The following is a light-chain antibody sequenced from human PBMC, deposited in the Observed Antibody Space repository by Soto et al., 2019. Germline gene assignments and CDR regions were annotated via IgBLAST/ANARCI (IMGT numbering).Light chain of an antibody. CDR2: EVN. CDR3: SSYAGTNNRYV. CDR1: GSDIGGYHF. J-gene: IGLJ1*01. Sequence: QSALTQPPSASGSPGQSVTISCTGTGSDIGGYHFVSWYQQRPGKVPKLLIYEVNKRPSGVPDRFSGSKSGNTASLTVSGLQADDEADYYCSSYAGTNNRYVFGTGHKLTVI. V-gene: IGLV2-8*01.